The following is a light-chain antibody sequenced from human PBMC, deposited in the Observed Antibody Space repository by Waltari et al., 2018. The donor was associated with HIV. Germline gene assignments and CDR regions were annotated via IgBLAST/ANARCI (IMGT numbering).Light chain of an antibody. CDR2: STN. CDR3: VLYMSSGAWV. Sequence: TVVTQEASISVCAGGTVTLTCGLHSEPLSTTTHPRWYQQTPGQAPRPILSSTNTRASGVPFRFSGSIPGNTAALTISGPQADDDSYYYCVLYMSSGAWVFGGGTQVTVL. J-gene: IGLJ3*02. CDR1: SEPLSTTTH. V-gene: IGLV8-61*01.